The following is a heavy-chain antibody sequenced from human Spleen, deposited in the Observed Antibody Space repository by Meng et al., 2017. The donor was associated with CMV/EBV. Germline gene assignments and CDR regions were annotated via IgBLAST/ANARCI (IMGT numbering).Heavy chain of an antibody. CDR2: ISYDGSNK. CDR1: GFTFSSYA. Sequence: SGFTFSSYAMHWVRQAPGKGLEWVAVISYDGSNKYYADSVKGRFTISRDNSKNTLYLQMNSLRAEDTAVYYCARVNSGGATTYYYFDYWGQGTLVTVSS. J-gene: IGHJ4*02. CDR3: ARVNSGGATTYYYFDY. V-gene: IGHV3-30*04. D-gene: IGHD1-26*01.